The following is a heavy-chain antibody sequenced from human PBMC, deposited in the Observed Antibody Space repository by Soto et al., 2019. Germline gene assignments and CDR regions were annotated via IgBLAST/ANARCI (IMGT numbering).Heavy chain of an antibody. Sequence: EVQLVESGGGLVQPGGSLRLPCAASGFTFSSYSMNWVRQAPGKGLEWVSYISSSSSTIYYADSVKGRFTISRDNAKNSLYLQMNSLRAEDTAVYYCARDQRTGTTSYWGQGTLVTVSS. D-gene: IGHD1-1*01. CDR1: GFTFSSYS. CDR2: ISSSSSTI. CDR3: ARDQRTGTTSY. V-gene: IGHV3-48*01. J-gene: IGHJ4*02.